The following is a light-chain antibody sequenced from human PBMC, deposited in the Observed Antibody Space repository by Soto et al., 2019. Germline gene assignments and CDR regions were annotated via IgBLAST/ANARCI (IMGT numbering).Light chain of an antibody. CDR1: ESVSIN. CDR2: AAS. J-gene: IGKJ5*01. V-gene: IGKV3-15*01. CDR3: QQYNYWPPIT. Sequence: EIVMTQSPATLSVSSGERATPSCRASESVSINLAWYQQKPGQAPRLLIYAASTRVTGIPARFSGSGSGTEFTLTISSLQSEDSAVYYCQQYNYWPPITFGQGTRLEIK.